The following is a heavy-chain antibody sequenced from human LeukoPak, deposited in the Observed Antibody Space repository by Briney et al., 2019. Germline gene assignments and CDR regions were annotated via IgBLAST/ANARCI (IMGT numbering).Heavy chain of an antibody. V-gene: IGHV3-21*01. Sequence: GGSLRLSCVASGFTFSSYSMNWVRQAPGKGLEWVSCISSSRSYIYYADSVSGRFTISRDNAKNSLLLQMNSLRDEDTAVYYCARGVGDTSADDAFDIWGQGTMVTVSS. D-gene: IGHD3-22*01. J-gene: IGHJ3*02. CDR2: ISSSRSYI. CDR3: ARGVGDTSADDAFDI. CDR1: GFTFSSYS.